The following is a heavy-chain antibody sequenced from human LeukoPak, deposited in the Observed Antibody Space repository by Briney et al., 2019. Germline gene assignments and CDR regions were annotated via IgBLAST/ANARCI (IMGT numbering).Heavy chain of an antibody. D-gene: IGHD3-10*01. Sequence: KPSETLSLTCTVSGGSISSYYWSWIRQPAGKGLEWIGRIYTSGSTNYNPSLRSRVTMSVDTSKNQFSLKLSSVTAADTAVYYCAREIWFGDRNWFDPWGQGTLVTVSS. CDR3: AREIWFGDRNWFDP. CDR1: GGSISSYY. V-gene: IGHV4-4*07. J-gene: IGHJ5*02. CDR2: IYTSGST.